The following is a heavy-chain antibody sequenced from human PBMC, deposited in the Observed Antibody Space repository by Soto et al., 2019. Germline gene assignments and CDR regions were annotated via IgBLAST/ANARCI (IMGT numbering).Heavy chain of an antibody. CDR2: INPNNAGVI. V-gene: IGHV1-2*02. J-gene: IGHJ5*02. Sequence: QVQLVQPGAEVKKPGATVKVSCKASGYTFTGYYIHWVRQAPGQGPEWMGWINPNNAGVIKYAQKFQGRVTMTRDTSITTAYMELSRLTSDDTAVYYCARGGGGSLNWVDPWGQGTLVTVSS. D-gene: IGHD2-15*01. CDR3: ARGGGGSLNWVDP. CDR1: GYTFTGYY.